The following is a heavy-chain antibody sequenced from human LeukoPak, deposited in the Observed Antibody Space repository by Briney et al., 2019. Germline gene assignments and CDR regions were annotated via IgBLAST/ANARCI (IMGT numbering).Heavy chain of an antibody. J-gene: IGHJ4*02. V-gene: IGHV3-9*01. D-gene: IGHD3-10*01. CDR2: ISWNSGDI. CDR3: AAAGDY. CDR1: GFTFDDFA. Sequence: GGSLRLSCAASGFTFDDFAMHWVRQAPGKGLEWVSGISWNSGDIGYADSVKGRFTISRDNAKNLLYLQMNSLRDEDTAVYYCAAAGDYWGQGTLVTVSS.